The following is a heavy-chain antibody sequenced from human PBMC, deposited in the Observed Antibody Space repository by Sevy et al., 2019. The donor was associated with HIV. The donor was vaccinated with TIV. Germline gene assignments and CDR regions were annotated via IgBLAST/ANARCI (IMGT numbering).Heavy chain of an antibody. J-gene: IGHJ4*02. V-gene: IGHV3-23*01. CDR1: GFTFSSYA. D-gene: IGHD5-18*01. CDR2: ISGGGGST. CDR3: AKAYSERGNPIDY. Sequence: GGSLRLSGAASGFTFSSYAMSWVRQAPGKGLEWCSAISGGGGSTYYADSVKGRFTISSDNSKNTLYLQMNSLRAEDTAVYYCAKAYSERGNPIDYWGQGTLVTVSS.